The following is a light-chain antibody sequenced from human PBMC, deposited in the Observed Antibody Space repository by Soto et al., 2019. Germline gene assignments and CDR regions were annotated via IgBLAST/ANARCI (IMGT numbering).Light chain of an antibody. CDR1: QSISGE. V-gene: IGKV3-15*01. Sequence: EIVMTQSPATLSVSPGERATISCRASQSISGELAWYQQRPGKPPRLLIYGVSTRAIGVPERFSGSGSGSDFTLTISGLQSEDLAVYSVQKGHDWPLTFGQGTRLDI. CDR3: QKGHDWPLT. J-gene: IGKJ2*01. CDR2: GVS.